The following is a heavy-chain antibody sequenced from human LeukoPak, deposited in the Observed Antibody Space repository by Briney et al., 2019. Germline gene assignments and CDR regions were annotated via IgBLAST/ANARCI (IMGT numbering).Heavy chain of an antibody. CDR3: ARDPLIAVAIDWYYFYYMDV. CDR1: GYTFTSYA. V-gene: IGHV7-4-1*02. Sequence: ASVKVSCKASGYTFTSYAMNWVRQAPGQGLEWMGWINTNTGNPTYAQGFTGRFVFSLDTSVSTAYLQISSLKAEDTAVYYCARDPLIAVAIDWYYFYYMDVWGKGTTVTVSS. CDR2: INTNTGNP. J-gene: IGHJ6*03. D-gene: IGHD6-19*01.